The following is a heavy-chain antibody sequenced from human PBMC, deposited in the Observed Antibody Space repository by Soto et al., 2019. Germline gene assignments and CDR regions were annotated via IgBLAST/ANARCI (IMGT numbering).Heavy chain of an antibody. CDR2: IYYSGST. CDR1: GGSISSGGYY. D-gene: IGHD3-10*01. J-gene: IGHJ4*02. CDR3: ARVLRIYYGSGSYIFFDY. Sequence: SETLSLTCTVSGGSISSGGYYWSWIRQHPGKGLEWIGYIYYSGSTYYNPSLKSRVTISVDTSKNQFSLKLSSVTAADTAVYYCARVLRIYYGSGSYIFFDYWGQGTLVTVSS. V-gene: IGHV4-31*03.